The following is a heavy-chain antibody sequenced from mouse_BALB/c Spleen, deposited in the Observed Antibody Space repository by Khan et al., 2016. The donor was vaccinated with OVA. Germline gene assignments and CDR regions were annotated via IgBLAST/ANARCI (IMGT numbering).Heavy chain of an antibody. V-gene: IGHV5-9-3*01. CDR1: GFTFSSYA. Sequence: DVQLVESGGTLVKPGGSLKLSCAASGFTFSSYAMSWVRQTPEKRLEWVATISSGGTYTYYPDSVKGRFTISRDNAKNTLYLQMSSLWSEDTAMYYCVRDYYGSSYEDYWGQGTTLTVSS. D-gene: IGHD1-1*01. CDR3: VRDYYGSSYEDY. CDR2: ISSGGTYT. J-gene: IGHJ2*01.